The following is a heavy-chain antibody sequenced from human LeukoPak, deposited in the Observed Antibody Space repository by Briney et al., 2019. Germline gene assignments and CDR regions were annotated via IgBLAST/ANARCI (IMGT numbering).Heavy chain of an antibody. J-gene: IGHJ6*03. Sequence: PGGSLRLSCAASGFTFSSYWMSWVRQAPGKGLEWVANIKQDGSEKYYVDSVKGRFTISRDNAKNSLYLQMNSLRAEDAAVYYCARVSARISYSSSWYNYYYMDVWGKGTTVTISS. D-gene: IGHD6-13*01. CDR3: ARVSARISYSSSWYNYYYMDV. CDR2: IKQDGSEK. CDR1: GFTFSSYW. V-gene: IGHV3-7*01.